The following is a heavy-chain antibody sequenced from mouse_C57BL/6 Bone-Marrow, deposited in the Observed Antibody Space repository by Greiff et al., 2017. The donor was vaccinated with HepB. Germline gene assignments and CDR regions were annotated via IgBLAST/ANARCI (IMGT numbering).Heavy chain of an antibody. J-gene: IGHJ4*01. CDR2: ISNGGGST. Sequence: EVKLMESGGGLVQPGGSLKLSCAASGFTFSDYYMYWVRQTPEKRLEWVAYISNGGGSTYYPDTVKGRFTISRDNAKNTLYLQMSRLKSEDTAMYYCARQRGCTMITARAMDYWGQGTSVTVSS. CDR3: ARQRGCTMITARAMDY. D-gene: IGHD2-4*01. CDR1: GFTFSDYY. V-gene: IGHV5-12*01.